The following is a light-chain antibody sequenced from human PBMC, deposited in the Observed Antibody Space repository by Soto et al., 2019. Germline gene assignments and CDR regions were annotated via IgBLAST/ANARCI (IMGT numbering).Light chain of an antibody. V-gene: IGKV1-39*01. CDR1: QDISSH. CDR2: AAS. Sequence: DIQMTQSPSTLSGSLGDRVTITCRASQDISSHLNWYQQKPGKAPRLLMHAASTLQSGAPSRFSGSGSGTDFTLTISTLEPEDFETYYCQQSYSVPITFGQGTKVDIK. J-gene: IGKJ1*01. CDR3: QQSYSVPIT.